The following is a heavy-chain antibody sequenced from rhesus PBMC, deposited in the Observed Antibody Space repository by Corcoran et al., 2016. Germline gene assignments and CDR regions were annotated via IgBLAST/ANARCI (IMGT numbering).Heavy chain of an antibody. Sequence: QLQLQESGPGLVKPSETLSLTCAVSGGSISSNNWSWIRQPPGKGLEWIGRISGSGGRTDYNPSLKSRVTISTEQSKNQFSLKLSSMTAADTAVYYCARGGYCYPFDFWGQGVLVTVSS. CDR2: ISGSGGRT. J-gene: IGHJ4*01. CDR3: ARGGYCYPFDF. CDR1: GGSISSNN. V-gene: IGHV4-173*01. D-gene: IGHD5-12*01.